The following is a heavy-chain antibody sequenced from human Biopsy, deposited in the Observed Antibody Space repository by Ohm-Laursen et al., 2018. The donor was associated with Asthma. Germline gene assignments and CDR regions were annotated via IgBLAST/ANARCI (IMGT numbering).Heavy chain of an antibody. J-gene: IGHJ5*02. CDR2: IYYSGST. D-gene: IGHD4-17*01. CDR3: ARTTYGHDGFDP. Sequence: TLSLTCTVSGDSITSGGCCWNWIRQHPGKGLEWIGHIYYSGSTYYNPSLKSRVSISLDTSKNQFSLSLTSVTAADTAVYYCARTTYGHDGFDPWDQGTLVTVSS. CDR1: GDSITSGGCC. V-gene: IGHV4-31*03.